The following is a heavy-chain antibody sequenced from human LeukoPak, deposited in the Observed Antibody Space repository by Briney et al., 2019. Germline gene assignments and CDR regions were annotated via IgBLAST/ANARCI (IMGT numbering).Heavy chain of an antibody. CDR3: ARSRTSSPYDKNLNF. V-gene: IGHV3-21*01. D-gene: IGHD1-14*01. CDR1: GFTFSSYT. CDR2: ISSSINYI. J-gene: IGHJ4*02. Sequence: GGSLRLSCAASGFTFSSYTMSWVREAPGKGLEWVSSISSSINYIYHADSVKGRFTVSRDDAQNSVYLQMNSLKDEDTAVYYCARSRTSSPYDKNLNFWGQGTLVIVSS.